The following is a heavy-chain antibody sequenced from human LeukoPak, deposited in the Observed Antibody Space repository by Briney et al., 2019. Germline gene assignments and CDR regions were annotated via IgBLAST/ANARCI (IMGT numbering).Heavy chain of an antibody. CDR2: ISGNGVAT. Sequence: GGSLRLSCAASGFTLSNYDMNWVRQAPGKGLEWVGAISGNGVATHYADSVKGRFTLSRDNSKNTLYLQMDNLRVEDTALFYCVKNEGTSSLYYFDSWGQGTLVTVSS. V-gene: IGHV3-23*01. CDR3: VKNEGTSSLYYFDS. D-gene: IGHD3-22*01. J-gene: IGHJ4*02. CDR1: GFTLSNYD.